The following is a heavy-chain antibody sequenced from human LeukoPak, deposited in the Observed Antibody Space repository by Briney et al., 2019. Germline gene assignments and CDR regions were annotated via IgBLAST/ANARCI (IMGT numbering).Heavy chain of an antibody. CDR1: GYTFTGYY. CDR3: ARVKATIPFDN. D-gene: IGHD5-12*01. Sequence: ASVKVSCKTSGYTFTGYYMHWVRQAPGQGLEWMGWIIPNSGGTNYAQKFQGRVTLTRDTSISTAYMELSRLTSDDTAVYYCARVKATIPFDNWGQGTLVTVSS. CDR2: IIPNSGGT. V-gene: IGHV1-2*02. J-gene: IGHJ4*02.